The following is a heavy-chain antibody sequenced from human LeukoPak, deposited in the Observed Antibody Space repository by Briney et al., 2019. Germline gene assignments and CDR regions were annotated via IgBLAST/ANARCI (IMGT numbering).Heavy chain of an antibody. CDR2: IKQDGSEK. CDR3: TRSLDE. D-gene: IGHD3-16*01. J-gene: IGHJ4*02. CDR1: GFTFSNAW. Sequence: GGSLRLSCAASGFTFSNAWMDWVRQAPGKGLEWVANIKQDGSEKKCLDSVKGRFTISRDNAQNSLYLQMNSLRVEDTAVYYCTRSLDEWGQGTLVTVSS. V-gene: IGHV3-7*02.